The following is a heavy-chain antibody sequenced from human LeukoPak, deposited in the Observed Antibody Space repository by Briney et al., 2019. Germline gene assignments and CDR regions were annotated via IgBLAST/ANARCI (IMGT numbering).Heavy chain of an antibody. CDR3: AKGTDSDS. V-gene: IGHV3-23*01. D-gene: IGHD2-2*01. CDR1: GFTFSSYG. Sequence: PGGSLRLSCAASGFTFSSYGMSWVRQAPGKGLEWVSTITGSGASTYYADSVKGRFAISRDNYKNTLYLQMNSLRAEDTAVYYCAKGTDSDSWGQGTLVTVSS. J-gene: IGHJ4*02. CDR2: ITGSGAST.